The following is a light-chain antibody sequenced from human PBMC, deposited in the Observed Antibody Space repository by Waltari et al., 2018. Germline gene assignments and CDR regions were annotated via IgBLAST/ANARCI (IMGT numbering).Light chain of an antibody. J-gene: IGLJ1*01. CDR3: QVCDTISEHYV. CDR1: SIGDKN. CDR2: GDA. V-gene: IGLV3-21*02. Sequence: SYVLTQPPSVSVAPGQAARVACGGNSIGDKNVHWYQQKPGQAPVFVVYGDADRPSGDPERFSGSSSGKTATLTISRVEAGDEADYDCQVCDTISEHYVFGPGTKVTVL.